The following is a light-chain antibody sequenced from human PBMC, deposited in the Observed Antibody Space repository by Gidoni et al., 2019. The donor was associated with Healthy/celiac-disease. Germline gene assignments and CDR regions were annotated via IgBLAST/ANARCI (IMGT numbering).Light chain of an antibody. Sequence: EIVFTQSPATLSLSPGERATLSCRASQSVGSYLAWYQQKPGQAPRLLIYDASNRATGIPARFSGSGSGTDFTLTISSLEPEDFAVYYCQQRSNWLFTFGPGTKVDIK. CDR1: QSVGSY. CDR2: DAS. J-gene: IGKJ3*01. V-gene: IGKV3-11*01. CDR3: QQRSNWLFT.